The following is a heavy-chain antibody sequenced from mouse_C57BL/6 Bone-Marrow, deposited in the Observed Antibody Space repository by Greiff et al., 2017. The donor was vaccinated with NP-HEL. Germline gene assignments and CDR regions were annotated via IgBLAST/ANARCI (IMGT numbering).Heavy chain of an antibody. CDR2: IDPENGDT. Sequence: EVQLQQSGAELVRPGASVKLSCTASGFNLKDDYMHWVKQRPEQGLEWIGWIDPENGDTEYASKFQGKATITADTSSNTAYLQLSSLTSEDTDVYYCTTVVAHYYAMDYWGQGTSVTVSS. CDR1: GFNLKDDY. D-gene: IGHD1-1*01. J-gene: IGHJ4*01. CDR3: TTVVAHYYAMDY. V-gene: IGHV14-4*01.